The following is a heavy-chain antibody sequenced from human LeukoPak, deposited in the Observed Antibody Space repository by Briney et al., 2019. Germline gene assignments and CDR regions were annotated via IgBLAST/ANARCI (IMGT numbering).Heavy chain of an antibody. D-gene: IGHD2-21*02. V-gene: IGHV4-34*01. Sequence: SETLSLTCAVYGGSFSGYYWSWIRQPPGKGLEWIGEINHSGSTNYNPSLKSRVTISVDTSKNQFSLKLSSVTAADTAVYYCARLTARDYYYMDGWGKGTTVTVSS. CDR2: INHSGST. CDR1: GGSFSGYY. J-gene: IGHJ6*03. CDR3: ARLTARDYYYMDG.